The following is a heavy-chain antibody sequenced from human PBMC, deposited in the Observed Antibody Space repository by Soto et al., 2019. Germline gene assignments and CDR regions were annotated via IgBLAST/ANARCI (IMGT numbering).Heavy chain of an antibody. CDR3: ARIPYDRTGYYSPY. D-gene: IGHD3-22*01. CDR1: GFSLRNSRMG. CDR2: IFSNDEK. V-gene: IGHV2-26*01. J-gene: IGHJ4*01. Sequence: SGPTLVNPTETLTLTCTVSGFSLRNSRMGVSWIRQPPGKALEWLAHIFSNDEKSYSTSLKSRLTISKDTSKSQVVLTMTNMDPVDTATYYCARIPYDRTGYYSPYWGQGTLVTVSS.